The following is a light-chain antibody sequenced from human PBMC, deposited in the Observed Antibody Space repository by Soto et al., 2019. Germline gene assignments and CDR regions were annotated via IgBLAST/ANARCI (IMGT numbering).Light chain of an antibody. CDR1: SSDVGAYNY. Sequence: QFVLTQPASVSGSPGQTITISCTGTSSDVGAYNYVSWYQQHPGKAPKLMIYEVSNRPSGVSDRFSGSKSGNTASLTISGLQAADEADYYCSSKRTTASLVFXTGTKVTVL. CDR2: EVS. CDR3: SSKRTTASLV. J-gene: IGLJ1*01. V-gene: IGLV2-14*01.